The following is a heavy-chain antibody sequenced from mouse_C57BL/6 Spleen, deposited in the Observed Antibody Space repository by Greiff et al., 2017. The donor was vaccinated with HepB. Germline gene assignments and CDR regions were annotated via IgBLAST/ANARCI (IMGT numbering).Heavy chain of an antibody. CDR1: GYTFTSYW. CDR2: IHPNSGST. Sequence: QVQLKQPGAELVKPGASVKLSCKASGYTFTSYWMHWVKQRPGQGLEWIGMIHPNSGSTNYNEKFKSKATLTVDKSSSTAYMQLSSLTSEDSAVYYCARSGIYYYGSSPTPYAMDYWGQGTSVTVSS. D-gene: IGHD1-1*01. CDR3: ARSGIYYYGSSPTPYAMDY. J-gene: IGHJ4*01. V-gene: IGHV1-64*01.